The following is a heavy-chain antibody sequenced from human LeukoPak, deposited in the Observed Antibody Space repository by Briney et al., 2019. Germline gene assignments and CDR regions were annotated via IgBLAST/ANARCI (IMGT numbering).Heavy chain of an antibody. CDR2: ISAYNGST. D-gene: IGHD3-16*02. J-gene: IGHJ4*02. Sequence: ASVKVSCKASGYTFTSYGISWVRQAPGQGLEWMGWISAYNGSTNYAQKLQGRVTMTTDTSTSTAYMELSSLRSEDTAVYYCARESLITFGGVIAPAFDYWGQGTLVTVSS. CDR3: ARESLITFGGVIAPAFDY. CDR1: GYTFTSYG. V-gene: IGHV1-18*01.